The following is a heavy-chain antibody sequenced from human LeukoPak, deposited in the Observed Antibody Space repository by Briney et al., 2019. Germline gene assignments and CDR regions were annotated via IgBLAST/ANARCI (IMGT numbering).Heavy chain of an antibody. CDR3: VKDTDSSGYYLEY. Sequence: GGSLRLSCAASGFTFSSYAMHWVRQAPGKGLEWVSLISGDGYTTYYADSVEGRFNVSRDNSENSLYLQMNSLRTEDTALYYCVKDTDSSGYYLEYWGQGTLVTVSS. J-gene: IGHJ4*02. V-gene: IGHV3-43*02. D-gene: IGHD3-22*01. CDR1: GFTFSSYA. CDR2: ISGDGYTT.